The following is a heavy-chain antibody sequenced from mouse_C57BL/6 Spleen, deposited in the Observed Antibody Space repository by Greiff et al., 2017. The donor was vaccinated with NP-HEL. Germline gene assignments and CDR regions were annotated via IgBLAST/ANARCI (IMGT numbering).Heavy chain of an antibody. CDR1: GYAFSSSW. Sequence: QVQLKQSGPELVKPGASVKISCKASGYAFSSSWMNWVKQRPGKGLEWIGRIYPGDGDTNYNGKFKGKATLTADKSSSTAYMQLSSLTSEDSAVYFCARRELYYDYPYWYFDVWGTGTTVTVSS. J-gene: IGHJ1*03. CDR2: IYPGDGDT. V-gene: IGHV1-82*01. CDR3: ARRELYYDYPYWYFDV. D-gene: IGHD2-4*01.